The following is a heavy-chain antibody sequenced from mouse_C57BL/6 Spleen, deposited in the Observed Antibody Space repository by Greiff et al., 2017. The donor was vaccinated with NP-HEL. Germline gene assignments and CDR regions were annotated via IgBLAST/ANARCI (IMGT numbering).Heavy chain of an antibody. J-gene: IGHJ2*01. V-gene: IGHV1-80*01. CDR2: IYPGDGDT. CDR3: ARHYGSAFDY. CDR1: GYAFSSYW. Sequence: QVHVKQSGAELVKPGASVKISCKASGYAFSSYWMNWVKQRPGKGLEWIGQIYPGDGDTNSNGKFKGKATLTADKSSSTAYMQLSSLTSEDSAVYSCARHYGSAFDYWGQGTTLTVSS. D-gene: IGHD1-1*01.